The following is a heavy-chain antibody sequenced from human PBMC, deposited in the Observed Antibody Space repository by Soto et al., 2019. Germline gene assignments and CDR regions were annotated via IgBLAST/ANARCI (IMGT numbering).Heavy chain of an antibody. Sequence: ASVKVSCTASGYTFTSYGISWVRQAPGQGLEWMGWISAYNGNTNYAQKLQGRVTMTTDTSTSTAYMELRSLRSDDTAVYYCARASRYYDCGDDWGQGTLVTVSS. CDR3: ARASRYYDCGDD. CDR2: ISAYNGNT. D-gene: IGHD3-3*01. V-gene: IGHV1-18*01. J-gene: IGHJ4*02. CDR1: GYTFTSYG.